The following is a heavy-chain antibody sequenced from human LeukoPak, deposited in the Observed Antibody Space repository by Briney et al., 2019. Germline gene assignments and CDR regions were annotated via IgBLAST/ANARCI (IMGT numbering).Heavy chain of an antibody. V-gene: IGHV3-48*03. CDR3: AREGYCSGGSCYSLAAIRALFDY. D-gene: IGHD2-15*01. CDR1: GFTFSSYE. CDR2: ISSSGSTI. J-gene: IGHJ4*02. Sequence: PGGSLRLSCAASGFTFSSYEMNWVRQAPGKGLEWVSYISSSGSTIYYADSVKGRFTISRDNAKNSLYLQMNSLRAEDTAVYYCAREGYCSGGSCYSLAAIRALFDYWGQGTLVTVSS.